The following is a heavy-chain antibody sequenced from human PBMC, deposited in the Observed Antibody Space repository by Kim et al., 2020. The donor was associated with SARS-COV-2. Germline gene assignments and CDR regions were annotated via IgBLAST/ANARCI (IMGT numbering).Heavy chain of an antibody. CDR3: ARIVYYDSSGYYQSEDFDY. J-gene: IGHJ4*02. D-gene: IGHD3-22*01. CDR2: IDWDDDK. V-gene: IGHV2-70*11. CDR1: GFSLSTSGMC. Sequence: SGPTLVKPTQTLTLTCTFSGFSLSTSGMCVSWIRQPPGKALEWLARIDWDDDKYYSTSLKTRLTISKDTSKNQVVLTMTNMDPVDTATYYCARIVYYDSSGYYQSEDFDYWGQGTLVTVSS.